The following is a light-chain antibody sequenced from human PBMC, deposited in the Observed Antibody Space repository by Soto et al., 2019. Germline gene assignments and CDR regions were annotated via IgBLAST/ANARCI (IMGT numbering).Light chain of an antibody. CDR3: QQYGTSRHGT. V-gene: IGKV3-20*01. CDR2: GAS. Sequence: EIVLTQSPVTLSLSPWGRATLSCRASQSVSSSYLAWYQQKPGQAPRLLIYGASSRATGIPDRFSGSGSGTDFTLTISRLEPEDFAVYYCQQYGTSRHGTFGQGTRLEIK. J-gene: IGKJ5*01. CDR1: QSVSSSY.